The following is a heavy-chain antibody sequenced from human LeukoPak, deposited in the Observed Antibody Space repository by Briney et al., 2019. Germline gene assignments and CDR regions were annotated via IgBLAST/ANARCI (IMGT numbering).Heavy chain of an antibody. Sequence: SETLSLTCDVSGVSISSGLYSWSWIRQPLGKGLEWIGYIYHTGSTYYNPSLKSRVTISVDTSKNRFSLKLNSVTATDTAVYYCARHYGPWGQGTLVTVSS. CDR1: GVSISSGLYS. CDR3: ARHYGP. CDR2: IYHTGST. J-gene: IGHJ4*02. D-gene: IGHD3-10*01. V-gene: IGHV4-30-2*03.